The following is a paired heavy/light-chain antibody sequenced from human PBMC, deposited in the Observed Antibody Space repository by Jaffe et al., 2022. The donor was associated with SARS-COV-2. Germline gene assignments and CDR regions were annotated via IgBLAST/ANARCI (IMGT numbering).Light chain of an antibody. CDR2: STN. CDR1: SGSVSTAYY. CDR3: LLYMGSGILV. J-gene: IGLJ3*02. Sequence: QTVVTQEPSFSVSPGGTVTFTCGLNSGSVSTAYYPSWYQQTPGQAPRTLMYSTNTRSSGVPDRFSGSILGNKAALTITGAKADDESDYYCLLYMGSGILVFGGGTKLTVL. V-gene: IGLV8-61*01.
Heavy chain of an antibody. J-gene: IGHJ6*02. D-gene: IGHD3-16*01. V-gene: IGHV3-23*01. CDR2: VSGSGGGT. CDR3: AKGAYTGSPSAYGMDV. Sequence: EMQLLESGGGLVQPGGSLRLSCAASGFTFSNYAMTWVRQAPGKGLEWVSTVSGSGGGTYYADSVKGRFTISRDNFKNTLYLQMNSLRAEDTAVYYCAKGAYTGSPSAYGMDVWGQGTTVTVSS. CDR1: GFTFSNYA.